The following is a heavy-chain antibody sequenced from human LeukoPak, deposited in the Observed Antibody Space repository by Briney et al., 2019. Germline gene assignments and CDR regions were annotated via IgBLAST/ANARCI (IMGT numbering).Heavy chain of an antibody. CDR1: GYSFTSYA. D-gene: IGHD3-22*01. V-gene: IGHV1-18*01. CDR3: ARESDYYDSSGYYDY. CDR2: ISGSNGNT. J-gene: IGHJ4*02. Sequence: ASVKVSCKASGYSFTSYAITWVRQAPGQGLGWMGWISGSNGNTNYAQKLQARVTMTTDTSTSTAYMELRSLRSDDTAVYYCARESDYYDSSGYYDYWGQGTLVTVSS.